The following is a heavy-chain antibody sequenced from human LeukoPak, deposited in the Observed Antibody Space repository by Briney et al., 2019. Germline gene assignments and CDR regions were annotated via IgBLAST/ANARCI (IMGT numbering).Heavy chain of an antibody. D-gene: IGHD3-22*01. CDR3: AKGSYYDSSGSFYFDY. CDR1: GFTFSTYG. Sequence: GGSLRLSCAASGFTFSTYGMNWVRQAPGKGLEWVSHISSGSGTIYYADSVKGRFTISRDNSKNTLYVQVNSLGTEDTAAYYCAKGSYYDSSGSFYFDYWGQGTLVTVSS. V-gene: IGHV3-48*01. J-gene: IGHJ4*02. CDR2: ISSGSGTI.